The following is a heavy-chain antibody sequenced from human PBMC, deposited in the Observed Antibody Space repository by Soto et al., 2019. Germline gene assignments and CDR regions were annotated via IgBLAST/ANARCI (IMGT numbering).Heavy chain of an antibody. V-gene: IGHV1-46*03. J-gene: IGHJ1*01. Sequence: ASVKVSCKASGYTFTSYYMHWVRQAPGQGLEWMGIINPSGGSTSYAQKFQGRVTMTRDTSTSTVYMELSSLRSEDTAAYYCARDPRSRPYIAVERLVPLLAEYFQHWGQGTLVSVSS. CDR1: GYTFTSYY. CDR3: ARDPRSRPYIAVERLVPLLAEYFQH. CDR2: INPSGGST. D-gene: IGHD6-19*01.